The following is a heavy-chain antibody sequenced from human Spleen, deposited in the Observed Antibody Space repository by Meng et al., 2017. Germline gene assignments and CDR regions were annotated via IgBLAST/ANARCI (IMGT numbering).Heavy chain of an antibody. CDR1: GYTFTSYA. Sequence: QVRVCSSGSELKKPGDAVKVSCKASGYTFTSYAMNGVRQAPGQGLEWMGWINSDSGKSTYARGFTGRFVFSLDTSVSTAYLQISSLKAEDTAVYYCARSAGGSYTTAWFDPWGQGTLVTVSS. J-gene: IGHJ5*02. CDR2: INSDSGKS. D-gene: IGHD1-26*01. CDR3: ARSAGGSYTTAWFDP. V-gene: IGHV7-4-1*02.